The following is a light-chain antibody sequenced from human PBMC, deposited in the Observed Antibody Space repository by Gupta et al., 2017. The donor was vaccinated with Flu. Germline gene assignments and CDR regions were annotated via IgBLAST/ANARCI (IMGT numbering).Light chain of an antibody. CDR3: QQSYSNPYT. CDR2: AAS. J-gene: IGKJ2*01. CDR1: QSISSY. V-gene: IGKV1-39*01. Sequence: QVMPSPSSLFAFVGDRVTITCRASQSISSYLNWYQQKPGKAPKLLIYAASSLQSGVPSRFSGSGSGTDFTLTISSLQPEDFATYYCQQSYSNPYTFGQGTKLEIK.